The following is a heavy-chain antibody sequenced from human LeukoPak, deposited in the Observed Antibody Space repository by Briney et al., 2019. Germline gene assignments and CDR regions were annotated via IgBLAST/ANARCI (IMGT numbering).Heavy chain of an antibody. V-gene: IGHV1-69*04. CDR1: GGTFSSYA. D-gene: IGHD3-10*01. CDR2: IIPILGIA. Sequence: GASVKVSCKASGGTFSSYAISWVRQAPGQGLEWMGRIIPILGIANYAQKFQGRVTITADKSTSTAYMELSSLRSEDTAVYYCARPDPLLWFGELLDYYGMDVWGQGTTVTVSS. J-gene: IGHJ6*02. CDR3: ARPDPLLWFGELLDYYGMDV.